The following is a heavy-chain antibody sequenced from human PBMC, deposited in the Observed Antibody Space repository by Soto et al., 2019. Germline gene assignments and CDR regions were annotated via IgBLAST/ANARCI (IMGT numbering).Heavy chain of an antibody. Sequence: PSETLSLTCTVSGGSISSYYWSWIRQPPGKGLEWIGYIYYSGSTNYNPSLKSRVTISVDTSKNQFSLKLGSVTAADTAVYYCARAGVHDGFDYWGQGTLVTVSS. D-gene: IGHD2-8*01. V-gene: IGHV4-59*12. J-gene: IGHJ4*02. CDR1: GGSISSYY. CDR2: IYYSGST. CDR3: ARAGVHDGFDY.